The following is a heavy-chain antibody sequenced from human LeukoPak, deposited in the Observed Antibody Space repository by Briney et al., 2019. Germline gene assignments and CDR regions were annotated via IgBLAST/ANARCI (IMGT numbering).Heavy chain of an antibody. CDR1: GDSISSGGYY. D-gene: IGHD3-22*01. V-gene: IGHV4-31*03. J-gene: IGHJ4*02. CDR3: ARGDYFDSDGYYCARF. Sequence: SQTLSLTCTVSGDSISSGGYYWSWIRQLPGKGLEWIGYIYYTGNTYYDPSLKSRVTISLDTSKNQFPLKLNSVTAADTAVYYCARGDYFDSDGYYCARFWGQGTLVTVSS. CDR2: IYYTGNT.